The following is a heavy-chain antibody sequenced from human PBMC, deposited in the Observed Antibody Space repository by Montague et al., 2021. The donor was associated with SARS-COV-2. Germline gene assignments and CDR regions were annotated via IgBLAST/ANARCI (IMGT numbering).Heavy chain of an antibody. D-gene: IGHD6-13*01. CDR1: GGSLSSSSYY. CDR2: FFYSGST. Sequence: SETLSLTCTVSGGSLSSSSYYWGWIRQPPGKGLEWVGSFFYSGSTYYNPSLKSRVTISVDTSKNQFSLKLSSVTAADTAVYYCARPPQQLAFDYWGQGTLVTVSS. CDR3: ARPPQQLAFDY. J-gene: IGHJ4*02. V-gene: IGHV4-39*01.